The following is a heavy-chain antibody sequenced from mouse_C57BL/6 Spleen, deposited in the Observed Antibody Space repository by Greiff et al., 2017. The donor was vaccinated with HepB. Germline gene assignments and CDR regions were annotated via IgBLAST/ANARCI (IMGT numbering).Heavy chain of an antibody. CDR2: ISDGGSYT. Sequence: EVHLVESGGGLVKPGGSLKLSCAASGFTFSSYAMSWVRQTPEKRLEWVATISDGGSYTYYPDNVKGRFTISRDNAKNNLYLQMSHLKSEDTAMYYCARETVVATSYFDYWGEGTTRTVSS. D-gene: IGHD1-1*01. CDR3: ARETVVATSYFDY. V-gene: IGHV5-4*01. J-gene: IGHJ2*01. CDR1: GFTFSSYA.